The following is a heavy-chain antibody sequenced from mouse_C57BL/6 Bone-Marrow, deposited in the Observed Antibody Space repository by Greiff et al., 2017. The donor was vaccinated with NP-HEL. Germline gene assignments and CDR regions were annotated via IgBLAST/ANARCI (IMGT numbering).Heavy chain of an antibody. CDR2: IHPNSGST. CDR3: ARSGFYWYLDV. CDR1: GYTFTSYW. J-gene: IGHJ1*03. D-gene: IGHD2-2*01. V-gene: IGHV1-64*01. Sequence: QVQLQQPGAELVKPGASVKLSCKASGYTFTSYWMHWVKQRPGQGLEWIGMIHPNSGSTNYNERFKRKATLTVDKSSSTAYMQLSSLTSEYSAVYYCARSGFYWYLDVWGTGTTVTVSS.